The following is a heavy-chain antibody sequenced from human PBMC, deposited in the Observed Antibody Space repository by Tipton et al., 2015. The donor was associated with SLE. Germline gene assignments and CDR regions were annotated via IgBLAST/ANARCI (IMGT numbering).Heavy chain of an antibody. D-gene: IGHD3-10*01. Sequence: TLSLTCSVSGGSISSNYWIWIRQPPGKGLEWIGYISSGGGTNYNPSLKSRVTMSVDTAKNQFSLKLSSVTAADTAVYYCARHRGYFTVSDYIDYWGQGTQVTVSS. CDR2: ISSGGGT. V-gene: IGHV4-59*08. CDR1: GGSISSNY. CDR3: ARHRGYFTVSDYIDY. J-gene: IGHJ4*02.